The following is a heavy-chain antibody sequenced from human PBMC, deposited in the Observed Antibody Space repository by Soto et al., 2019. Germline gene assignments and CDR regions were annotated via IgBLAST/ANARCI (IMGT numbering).Heavy chain of an antibody. CDR1: GYTFTSYA. CDR3: ARVGTTGWFDP. V-gene: IGHV1-3*01. Sequence: ASVKVSCKASGYTFTSYAMHWVRQAPGQRLEWMGWINAGNGNTKYPQKFQGRVTITRDTSASTAYMELSSLRSEDTAVYYCARVGTTGWFDPWGQGTLVTVSS. CDR2: INAGNGNT. D-gene: IGHD7-27*01. J-gene: IGHJ5*02.